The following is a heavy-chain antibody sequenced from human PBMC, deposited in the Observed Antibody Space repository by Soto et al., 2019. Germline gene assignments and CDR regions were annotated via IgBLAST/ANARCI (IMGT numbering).Heavy chain of an antibody. CDR1: GGTFSSYT. CDR2: IIPILGIA. CDR3: ARGRVPTTSDDAFDI. V-gene: IGHV1-69*02. J-gene: IGHJ3*02. D-gene: IGHD1-1*01. Sequence: ASVKVSCKASGGTFSSYTISWVRQAPGQGLEWMGRIIPILGIANYAQKFQGRVTITADKSTSTAYMELSSLRSEDTAVYYCARGRVPTTSDDAFDIWGQGTMVTVSS.